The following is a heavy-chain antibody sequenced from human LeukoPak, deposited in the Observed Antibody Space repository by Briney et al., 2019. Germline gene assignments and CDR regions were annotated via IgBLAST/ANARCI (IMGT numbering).Heavy chain of an antibody. CDR1: GDTFTSYG. CDR2: ISAYNGNT. Sequence: ASVKVSCKASGDTFTSYGISWVRQAPGQGLEWMGWISAYNGNTNYAQKLQGRVTMTTDTSTSTAYMELRSLRSDDTAVYYCARGSYYGDYYYGMDVWGQGTTVTVSS. V-gene: IGHV1-18*01. D-gene: IGHD4-17*01. CDR3: ARGSYYGDYYYGMDV. J-gene: IGHJ6*02.